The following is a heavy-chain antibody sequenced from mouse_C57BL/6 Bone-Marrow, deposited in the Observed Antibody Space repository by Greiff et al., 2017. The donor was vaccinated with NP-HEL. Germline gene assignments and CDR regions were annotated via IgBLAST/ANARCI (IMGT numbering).Heavy chain of an antibody. J-gene: IGHJ1*03. CDR3: LSHYYGSSYWYFDV. Sequence: QVQLQQSGAELARPGASVKLSCKASGYTFTSYWMHWVKQRPGQGLEWIGMIHPNSGSTNYNEKFKSKATLTVDKSSSTAYMQLSSLTSEDSAVYYCLSHYYGSSYWYFDVWGTGTTVTVSS. CDR2: IHPNSGST. V-gene: IGHV1-64*01. D-gene: IGHD1-1*01. CDR1: GYTFTSYW.